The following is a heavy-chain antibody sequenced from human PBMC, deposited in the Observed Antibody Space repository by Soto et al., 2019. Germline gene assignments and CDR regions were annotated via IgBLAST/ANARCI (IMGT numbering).Heavy chain of an antibody. D-gene: IGHD1-20*01. Sequence: GVSLRLSCAAAGLTFSSYAMSWVRQAPGKGLEWVSAISGSGGSTYYADSVKGRFTISRDNSKNTLYLQMNSLRAEDTAVYYWARYLNVVSDVGGKGTTVTFSS. CDR1: GLTFSSYA. J-gene: IGHJ6*04. CDR2: ISGSGGST. V-gene: IGHV3-23*01. CDR3: ARYLNVVSDV.